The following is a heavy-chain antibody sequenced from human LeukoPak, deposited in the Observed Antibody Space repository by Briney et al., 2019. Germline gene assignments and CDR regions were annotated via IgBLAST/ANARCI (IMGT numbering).Heavy chain of an antibody. CDR3: ARGGPGLQFDY. V-gene: IGHV4-59*01. CDR1: GGSISNYY. J-gene: IGHJ4*02. CDR2: IYDSGGT. Sequence: SETLSLTCTVSGGSISNYYWSWIRQPPGKGLEWIGYIYDSGGTNYNPSLKSRVTISVDTSKNQFSLKVTSVTAADTAVYYCARGGPGLQFDYWGQGTLVTVSS.